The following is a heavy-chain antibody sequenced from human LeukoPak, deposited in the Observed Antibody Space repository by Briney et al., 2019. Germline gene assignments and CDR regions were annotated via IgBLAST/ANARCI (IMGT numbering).Heavy chain of an antibody. CDR3: AKTTVTSEEYFYYYMDV. J-gene: IGHJ6*03. Sequence: VASVKVSFKGSGFTFTSYGITWVRQAPGQALEWMGWIITYNGNTHYAQKLQGRVTLTTDTSTNTAYMELRGLRSDDTAVYYCAKTTVTSEEYFYYYMDVWGKGTTVTVSS. CDR2: IITYNGNT. V-gene: IGHV1-18*01. D-gene: IGHD4-17*01. CDR1: GFTFTSYG.